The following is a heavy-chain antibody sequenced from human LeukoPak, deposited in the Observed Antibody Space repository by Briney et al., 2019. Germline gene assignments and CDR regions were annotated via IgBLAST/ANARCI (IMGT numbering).Heavy chain of an antibody. V-gene: IGHV4-31*03. D-gene: IGHD2-15*01. Sequence: SQTLSLNCTVSGVSISSGAYYWSWIRHHPGNGLQWIGYIYYSGSTYYDAALKIRVTISVDTSKIKFFLKLSSVTTAYTAVYYRGSRQSLPVVLAATDALDIWGQGTMVTVSS. CDR1: GVSISSGAYY. J-gene: IGHJ3*02. CDR3: GSRQSLPVVLAATDALDI. CDR2: IYYSGST.